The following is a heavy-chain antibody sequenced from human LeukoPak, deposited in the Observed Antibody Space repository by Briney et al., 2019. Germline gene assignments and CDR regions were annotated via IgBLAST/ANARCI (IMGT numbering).Heavy chain of an antibody. J-gene: IGHJ4*02. CDR2: ISGSTNYI. CDR3: ARDIIAAPFDY. V-gene: IGHV3-21*01. D-gene: IGHD6-13*01. CDR1: GFTFSTYS. Sequence: GGSLRLSCAASGFTFSTYSMNWVRQAPGKGLEWVSSISGSTNYIYYADLVKGRFTISRDNAKNSLYLQMNSLRAEDTAVYYCARDIIAAPFDYWGQGTLVTVSS.